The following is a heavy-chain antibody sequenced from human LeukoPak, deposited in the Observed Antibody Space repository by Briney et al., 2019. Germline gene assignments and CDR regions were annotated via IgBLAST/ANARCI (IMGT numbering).Heavy chain of an antibody. CDR1: GESLSGYY. J-gene: IGHJ4*02. Sequence: SETLSLICAVCGESLSGYYWSWMRQPPGKGLEWIGEINHSGSTNYNPSLKSRVTISVDTSKNQFSLKLSSVTAADTAVYYCARGVGGYDYFDYWGQGTLVTVSS. CDR2: INHSGST. D-gene: IGHD5-12*01. CDR3: ARGVGGYDYFDY. V-gene: IGHV4-34*01.